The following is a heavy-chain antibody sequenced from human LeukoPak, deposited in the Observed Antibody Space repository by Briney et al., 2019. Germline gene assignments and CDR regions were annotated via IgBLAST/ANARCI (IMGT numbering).Heavy chain of an antibody. V-gene: IGHV4-39*07. CDR3: ARDSTRGYCSGGSCLPDY. CDR2: IYYSGST. J-gene: IGHJ4*02. Sequence: PSETLSLTCTVSGGSISSSSYYWGWIRQPPGKGLEWIGSIYYSGSTHYNPSLKSRVTISVDTSKNQFSLKLSSVTAADAAVYYCARDSTRGYCSGGSCLPDYWGQGTLVTVSS. CDR1: GGSISSSSYY. D-gene: IGHD2-15*01.